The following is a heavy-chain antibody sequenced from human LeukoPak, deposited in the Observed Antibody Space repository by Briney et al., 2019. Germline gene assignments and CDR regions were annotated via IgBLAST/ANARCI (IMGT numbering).Heavy chain of an antibody. CDR2: VHPGDSDT. V-gene: IGHV5-51*01. D-gene: IGHD3-16*01. CDR1: GYSFATYW. Sequence: GESLKISCKGSGYSFATYWIGWVRQMPGKGLEWMGIVHPGDSDTRYSPPFQGQVTISADKSINTAYLQWNRLTTSDTAMYYCARPGGRAQHSFVSFDYWGQGTLVTVSS. J-gene: IGHJ4*02. CDR3: ARPGGRAQHSFVSFDY.